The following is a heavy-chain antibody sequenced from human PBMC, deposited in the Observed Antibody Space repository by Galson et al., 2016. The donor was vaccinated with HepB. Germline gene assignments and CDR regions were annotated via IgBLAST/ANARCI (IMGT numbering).Heavy chain of an antibody. J-gene: IGHJ2*01. CDR2: IFWDDDP. D-gene: IGHD5-24*01. Sequence: PALVKPPQTLTLTCTFSGFSLPTSGVGVGWIRQPPGKALEWLALIFWDDDPRYRPSLESRLTITKDTSRNRVVLRMTNMDPVDTATYYCAHIRDNPEAGPDYWYFDLWGRGTLVTVSS. CDR1: GFSLPTSGVG. CDR3: AHIRDNPEAGPDYWYFDL. V-gene: IGHV2-5*02.